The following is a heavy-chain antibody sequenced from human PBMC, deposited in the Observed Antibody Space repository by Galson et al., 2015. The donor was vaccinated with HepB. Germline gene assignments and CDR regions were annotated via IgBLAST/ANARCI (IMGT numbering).Heavy chain of an antibody. V-gene: IGHV5-10-1*01. J-gene: IGHJ4*02. D-gene: IGHD3-10*01. Sequence: QSGAEVKKPGESLRISCKGSGYSFTSYWISWVRQMPGKGLEWMGRIDPSDSYTNYSPSFQGHVTISADKSISTAYLQWSSLKASDTAMYYCARHVLAERFGGSPEYYFDYWGQGTLVTVSS. CDR2: IDPSDSYT. CDR3: ARHVLAERFGGSPEYYFDY. CDR1: GYSFTSYW.